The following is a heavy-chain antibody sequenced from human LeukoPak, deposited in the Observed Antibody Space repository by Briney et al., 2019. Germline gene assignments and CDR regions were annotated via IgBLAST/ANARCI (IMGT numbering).Heavy chain of an antibody. CDR1: GYTFTSYG. J-gene: IGHJ3*02. CDR2: ISAYNGNT. CDR3: ARVLDRWFGEFQARVGRNDAFDI. D-gene: IGHD3-10*01. V-gene: IGHV1-18*01. Sequence: ASVKVSCKASGYTFTSYGISWVRQAPGQGLEWMGWISAYNGNTNYAQKLQGRVTMTTDTSTSTAYMELRSLRSDDTAVYYCARVLDRWFGEFQARVGRNDAFDIWGQGTMVTVSS.